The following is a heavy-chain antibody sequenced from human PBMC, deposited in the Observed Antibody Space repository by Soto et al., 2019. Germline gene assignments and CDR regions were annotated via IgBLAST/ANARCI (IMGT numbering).Heavy chain of an antibody. CDR3: ARGEAVAVYYGMDV. J-gene: IGHJ6*02. Sequence: ASVKVSCKASGGTFSSYAISWVRQAPGQRLEWMGWINAGNGNTKYSQKFQGRVTITRDTSASTAYKELSSLRSEDTAVYYCARGEAVAVYYGMDVWGQGTTVTVSS. CDR2: INAGNGNT. D-gene: IGHD6-19*01. CDR1: GGTFSSYA. V-gene: IGHV1-3*01.